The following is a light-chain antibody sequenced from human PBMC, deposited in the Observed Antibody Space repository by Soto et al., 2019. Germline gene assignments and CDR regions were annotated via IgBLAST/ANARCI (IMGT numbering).Light chain of an antibody. J-gene: IGLJ2*01. CDR1: SSDVGSYNL. V-gene: IGLV2-23*01. CDR3: CSYAGSSTPVV. Sequence: QSVLTQPASVSGSPGQSITISCTGTSSDVGSYNLVSWYQQHPGKAPKLMIYEGSKRPSGVSNRFSGSKSGNTASLTISGLQAEDDADYYCCSYAGSSTPVVFGGGTKLPVL. CDR2: EGS.